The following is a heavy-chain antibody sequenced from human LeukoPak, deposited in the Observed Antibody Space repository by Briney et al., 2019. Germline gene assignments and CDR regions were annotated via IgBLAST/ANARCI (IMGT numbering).Heavy chain of an antibody. J-gene: IGHJ4*02. Sequence: GGSLRLFCAASGFTFNNGWMSWVRQAPGKGLEWVTVISTDGKDRKYADSVKGRFAISRDNSKNTMDLQMNSLRAEDTAVYYCAKDQKWGPAGYYFDSWGQGTVVTVSS. CDR2: ISTDGKDR. CDR1: GFTFNNGW. CDR3: AKDQKWGPAGYYFDS. V-gene: IGHV3-30*18. D-gene: IGHD2-2*01.